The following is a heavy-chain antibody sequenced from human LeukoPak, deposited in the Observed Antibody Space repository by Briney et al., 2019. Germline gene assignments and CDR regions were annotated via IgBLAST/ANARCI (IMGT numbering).Heavy chain of an antibody. J-gene: IGHJ6*02. CDR2: IGTAGDT. Sequence: PGGSLRLSCAASGFTFSSYDMHWVRQATGKGLEWVSAIGTAGDTYYPGSVKGRFTISRENAKNSLYLQMNSLRAGDTAVYYCARMPSYCTNGVCQFYYYGMDVWGQGTTVTVSS. D-gene: IGHD2-8*01. CDR1: GFTFSSYD. V-gene: IGHV3-13*01. CDR3: ARMPSYCTNGVCQFYYYGMDV.